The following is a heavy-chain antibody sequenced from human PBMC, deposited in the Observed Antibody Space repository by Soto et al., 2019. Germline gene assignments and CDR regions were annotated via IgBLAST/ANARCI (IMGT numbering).Heavy chain of an antibody. CDR2: VKSKTDGETT. D-gene: IGHD6-13*01. CDR1: GSGFTFSKAW. V-gene: IGHV3-15*01. CDR3: TADGRSAAAWGSDP. Sequence: EVQLVESGGGLVKPGGSLRLSCEASGSGFTFSKAWMSWVRQAPGKGPEWVGRVKSKTDGETTGYAAPVRGRFTISRDDSKNLVYLRMSRLKSEDTALYYCTADGRSAAAWGSDPWGQGTLVTVS. J-gene: IGHJ5*02.